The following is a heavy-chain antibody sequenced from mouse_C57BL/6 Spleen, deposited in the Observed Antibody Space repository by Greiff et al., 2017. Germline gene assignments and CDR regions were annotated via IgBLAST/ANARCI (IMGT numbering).Heavy chain of an antibody. D-gene: IGHD2-5*01. CDR3: ARHEVFYSNYDGYAMDY. Sequence: QVQLQQSGAELVKPGASVKLSCKASGYTFTEYTIHWVKQRSGQGLEWIGWVYPGSGSIKYNEKFKDKATLTADKSSSTVYMELSRLTSEDSAVYFCARHEVFYSNYDGYAMDYWGQGTSVTVSS. CDR2: VYPGSGSI. CDR1: GYTFTEYT. V-gene: IGHV1-62-2*01. J-gene: IGHJ4*01.